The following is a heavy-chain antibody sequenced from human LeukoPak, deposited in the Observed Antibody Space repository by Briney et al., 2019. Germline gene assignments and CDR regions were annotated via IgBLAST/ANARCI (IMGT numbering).Heavy chain of an antibody. J-gene: IGHJ6*04. CDR3: ARAPYCSSTSCSGGGWDV. CDR1: GYTFTSYG. V-gene: IGHV1-2*02. D-gene: IGHD2-2*01. CDR2: INPNSGGT. Sequence: GASVKVSCKASGYTFTSYGISWVRQAPGQGLEWMGWINPNSGGTNYAQKFQGRVTMTRDTSISTAYMELSRLRSDDTAVYYCARAPYCSSTSCSGGGWDVWGKGTTVTVSS.